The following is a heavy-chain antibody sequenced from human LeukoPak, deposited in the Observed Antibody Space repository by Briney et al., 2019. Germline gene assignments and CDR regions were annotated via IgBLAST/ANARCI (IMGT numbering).Heavy chain of an antibody. CDR1: GYRFNVYG. CDR3: ARADGTNSGTNAFDV. D-gene: IGHD4-23*01. V-gene: IGHV1-18*01. CDR2: ISTYTGRA. Sequence: GASVKVSCKTSGYRFNVYGILWVRQAPGHGLDYVGWISTYTGRAEYAQKFQGRVSVITDTSTSTAYLELANLTSSDTGLYYCARADGTNSGTNAFDVWGLGTMVTVAS. J-gene: IGHJ3*01.